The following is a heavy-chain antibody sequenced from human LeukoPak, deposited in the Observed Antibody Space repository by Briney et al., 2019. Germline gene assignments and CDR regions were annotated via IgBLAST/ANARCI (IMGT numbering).Heavy chain of an antibody. V-gene: IGHV3-53*01. CDR2: IYSGGIT. Sequence: GGSLRLSCAASGFTVSSNYMSWVRQAPGEGLEWVSVIYSGGITYYADSVKGRFTFSRDNSKNTLYLQMNSLRVDDTAVYYCARDGPGRYSSSWHGGAFDIWGQGTMVTVSS. CDR3: ARDGPGRYSSSWHGGAFDI. D-gene: IGHD6-13*01. CDR1: GFTVSSNY. J-gene: IGHJ3*02.